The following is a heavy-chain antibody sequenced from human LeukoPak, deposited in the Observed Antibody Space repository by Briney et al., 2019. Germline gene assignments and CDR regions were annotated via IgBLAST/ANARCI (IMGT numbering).Heavy chain of an antibody. V-gene: IGHV3-30*19. CDR3: ARSKDIVVVPAAIRSGWFDP. Sequence: GGSLRLSCAASGFTFSSYGMHWVRQAPGKGLEWVAVISYDGSNKYYADSVKGRFTISRDNSKNTLYLQMNSLRAEDTAVYYCARSKDIVVVPAAIRSGWFDPWGQGTLVTVSS. CDR2: ISYDGSNK. CDR1: GFTFSSYG. J-gene: IGHJ5*02. D-gene: IGHD2-2*02.